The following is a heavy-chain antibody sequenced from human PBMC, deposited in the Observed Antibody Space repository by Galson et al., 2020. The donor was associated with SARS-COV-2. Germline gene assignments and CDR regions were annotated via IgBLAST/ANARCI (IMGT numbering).Heavy chain of an antibody. J-gene: IGHJ3*02. CDR3: ATEEDPGGYSDYAAGSMHI. V-gene: IGHV3-33*01. CDR1: GFTFSDYG. D-gene: IGHD5-18*01. CDR2: IWFDGTNK. Sequence: GGSLRLSCAASGFTFSDYGIHWVRQAPGKGLEWVAVIWFDGTNKFYADSVKGRFTISRDDSKNTLYLQMNSLRAEDTAMYYCATEEDPGGYSDYAAGSMHIWGQGTMGTVSS.